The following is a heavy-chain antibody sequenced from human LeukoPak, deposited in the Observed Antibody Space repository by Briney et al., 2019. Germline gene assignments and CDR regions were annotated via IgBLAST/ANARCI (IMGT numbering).Heavy chain of an antibody. J-gene: IGHJ4*02. V-gene: IGHV3-23*01. D-gene: IGHD2-2*01. CDR2: ISSSGGNT. Sequence: GGSLRLSCAASGFTFTSAMRWVRQAPGKGLEWVSSISSSGGNTFFADSVKGRFTSSRDNSKNTLYLQINSLRAEDTAVHYCTKGESQPKYYFDYWGQGTLVTVSP. CDR3: TKGESQPKYYFDY. CDR1: GFTFTSA.